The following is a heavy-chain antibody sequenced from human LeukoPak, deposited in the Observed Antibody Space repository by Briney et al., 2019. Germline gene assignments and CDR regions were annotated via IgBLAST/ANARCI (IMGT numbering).Heavy chain of an antibody. V-gene: IGHV3-23*01. CDR2: ITGAETYA. J-gene: IGHJ4*02. Sequence: PGGSLRLSCEASGFTFITYGMTWVRQAPGKGLEWVACITGAETYAYYADSVKGRFTISIDNSRNTLYLQMNSLRAEDTAIYSCAKDSNRGYLSVCPDYWVLGTLVTVSS. CDR1: GFTFITYG. D-gene: IGHD5-12*01. CDR3: AKDSNRGYLSVCPDY.